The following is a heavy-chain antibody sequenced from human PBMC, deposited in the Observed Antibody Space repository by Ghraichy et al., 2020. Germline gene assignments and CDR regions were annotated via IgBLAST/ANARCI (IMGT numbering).Heavy chain of an antibody. V-gene: IGHV3-66*01. CDR3: SRDPVTTTDYGMDV. CDR2: IYTDVRT. CDR1: GFTVSSNF. Sequence: GGSLRLSCAASGFTVSSNFMSWVRQAPGKGLEWVSMIYTDVRTFYADSVKGRFTISRDKSRNTVYLQMNSLRAEDTAVYYCSRDPVTTTDYGMDVWGQGTTVTVSS. D-gene: IGHD4-17*01. J-gene: IGHJ6*02.